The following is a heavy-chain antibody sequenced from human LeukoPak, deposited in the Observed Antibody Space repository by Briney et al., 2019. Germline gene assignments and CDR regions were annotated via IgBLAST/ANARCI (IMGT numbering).Heavy chain of an antibody. CDR3: AKTPQPYCSSTSCYP. J-gene: IGHJ5*02. Sequence: GGSLRLSCAASGFTFSSYSMNWVRQAPGKGLEWVSYISSSSSTIYYADSVKGRFTISRDNAKNTLYLQMNSLRAEDTAVYYCAKTPQPYCSSTSCYPWGQGTLVTVSS. CDR1: GFTFSSYS. D-gene: IGHD2-2*01. CDR2: ISSSSSTI. V-gene: IGHV3-48*01.